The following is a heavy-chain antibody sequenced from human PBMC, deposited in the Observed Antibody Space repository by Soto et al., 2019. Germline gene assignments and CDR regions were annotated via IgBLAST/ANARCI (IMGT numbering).Heavy chain of an antibody. V-gene: IGHV4-4*02. Sequence: QMQLQESGPGLVKPSGTLSLTCTVSGVSINSANWWTWVRQSPGKGLEWIGEIYHSGSTNFNPSLKSRVTISVDNSKKQFSLELTSVTAADTAVYYCARYCGGGSCSLGAFDIWGQGTMVTVSS. CDR3: ARYCGGGSCSLGAFDI. CDR1: GVSINSANW. D-gene: IGHD2-15*01. J-gene: IGHJ3*02. CDR2: IYHSGST.